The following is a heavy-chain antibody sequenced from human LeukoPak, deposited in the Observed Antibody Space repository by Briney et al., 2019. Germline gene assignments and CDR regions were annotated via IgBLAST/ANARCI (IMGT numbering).Heavy chain of an antibody. D-gene: IGHD3-22*01. CDR2: ISGSGGST. CDR1: GFTFSSYA. J-gene: IGHJ4*02. V-gene: IGHV3-23*01. CDR3: AKAPVNYYDSSGYYYYFDY. Sequence: SGGSLRLSCAASGFTFSSYAMSWVRQAPGKGLEWVSAISGSGGSTYYADSVKGRFTISRDNSKNTLYLQMNSLRAEDTAVYYCAKAPVNYYDSSGYYYYFDYWGQGTLVTVSS.